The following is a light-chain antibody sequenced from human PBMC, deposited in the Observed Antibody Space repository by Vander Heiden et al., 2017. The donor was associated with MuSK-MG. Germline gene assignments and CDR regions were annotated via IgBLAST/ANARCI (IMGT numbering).Light chain of an antibody. CDR1: SSDVGSYNL. V-gene: IGLV2-23*02. J-gene: IGLJ2*01. Sequence: QSALTPPASVSGSPGPSITISCTGTSSDVGSYNLVSWYQQHPGKAPKLMIYEVSKRPAGVSNRFSGSKSGNAASLTISGLQAEDEADYYCCSYASSSTVVFGGGTKLTVL. CDR2: EVS. CDR3: CSYASSSTVV.